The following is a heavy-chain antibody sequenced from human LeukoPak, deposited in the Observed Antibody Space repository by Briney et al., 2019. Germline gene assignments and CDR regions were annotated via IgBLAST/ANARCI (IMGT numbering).Heavy chain of an antibody. CDR3: ARDLGYSYGSDAFDI. CDR1: GGSIGSYY. CDR2: IYYSGST. D-gene: IGHD5-18*01. J-gene: IGHJ3*02. V-gene: IGHV4-59*01. Sequence: SETLSLTCTVSGGSIGSYYWSWIRQPPGKGLEWIGYIYYSGSTNYNPSLKSRVTISVDTSKNQFSLKLSSVTAADTAVYYCARDLGYSYGSDAFDIWGQGTMVTVSS.